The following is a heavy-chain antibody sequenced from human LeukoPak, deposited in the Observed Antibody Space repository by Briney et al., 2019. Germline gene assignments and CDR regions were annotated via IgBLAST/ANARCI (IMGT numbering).Heavy chain of an antibody. D-gene: IGHD2-21*01. J-gene: IGHJ4*02. Sequence: GASVKVSCKASGYTFTGHYMHWVRQAPGQGLEWMGWINPNSGDTSYAQKFQGRVTMTRDTSISTAYMDLSRLRSDDMAVYYCARVGWGSSYYFDYLGQGTLVTVSS. V-gene: IGHV1-2*02. CDR2: INPNSGDT. CDR1: GYTFTGHY. CDR3: ARVGWGSSYYFDY.